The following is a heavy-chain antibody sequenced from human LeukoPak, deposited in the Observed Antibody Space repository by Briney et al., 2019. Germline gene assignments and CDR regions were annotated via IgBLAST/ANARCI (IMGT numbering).Heavy chain of an antibody. CDR1: GFTFSSYG. V-gene: IGHV3-33*01. CDR2: IWYDGSNK. Sequence: PGGSLRLSCVASGFTFSSYGMHWVRQAPAKGLEWVAVIWYDGSNKYYADSVKGRFTISRDNSKNTLYLQMNSLRAEDTAVYYCARERVVVVVPAAMEYYYYGMDVWGKGTTVTVSS. CDR3: ARERVVVVVPAAMEYYYYGMDV. D-gene: IGHD2-2*01. J-gene: IGHJ6*04.